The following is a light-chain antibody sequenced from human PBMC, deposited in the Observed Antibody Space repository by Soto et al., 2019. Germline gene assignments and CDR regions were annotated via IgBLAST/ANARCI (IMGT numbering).Light chain of an antibody. J-gene: IGLJ1*01. Sequence: QSARTQPASVSWSPGHSIAIACTGTSSDVGGYNYVSWYQQHPGKAPKLMIYEVSNRPSGVSNRFSGSKSGNTASLTISGLQAEEEADYYCSSYTSSSNNVFGTGTKVTVL. V-gene: IGLV2-14*01. CDR3: SSYTSSSNNV. CDR1: SSDVGGYNY. CDR2: EVS.